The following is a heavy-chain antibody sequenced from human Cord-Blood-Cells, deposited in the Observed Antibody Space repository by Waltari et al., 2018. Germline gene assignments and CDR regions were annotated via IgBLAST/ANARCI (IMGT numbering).Heavy chain of an antibody. CDR3: ARDSGYSFDY. CDR2: ISYDGSNK. V-gene: IGHV3-30-3*01. CDR1: GFTFSSYA. J-gene: IGHJ4*02. Sequence: QVQLVESGGGVVQPGRSLRLSCAASGFTFSSYAMHWVRQAPGKGLEWVAVISYDGSNKYYADAVKGRFTISRDNSKNTLYLQMNSLGAEDTAVYYCARDSGYSFDYWGQGTLVTVSS. D-gene: IGHD1-26*01.